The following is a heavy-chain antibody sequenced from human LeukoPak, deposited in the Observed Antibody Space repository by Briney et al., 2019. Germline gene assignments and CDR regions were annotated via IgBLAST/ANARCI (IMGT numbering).Heavy chain of an antibody. V-gene: IGHV1-69*05. Sequence: GASVKVSCKASGGTFSSYAISWVRQAPGQGLEWMGRIIPIFGTANYAQKFQGRVTITTDESTSTAYMELSSLRSEDTAVYYCARDGGIAAAGLYWGQGTLVTVSS. J-gene: IGHJ4*02. D-gene: IGHD6-13*01. CDR1: GGTFSSYA. CDR3: ARDGGIAAAGLY. CDR2: IIPIFGTA.